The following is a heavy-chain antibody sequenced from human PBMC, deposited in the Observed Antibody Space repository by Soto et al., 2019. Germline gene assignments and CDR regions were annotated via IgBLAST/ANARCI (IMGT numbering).Heavy chain of an antibody. J-gene: IGHJ6*02. Sequence: PGGSLRLSCAASGFTFSSYSMNWVRQAPGKGLEWVSSISSSSSYIYYADSVKGRFTISRDNAKNSLYLQMNSLRAEDTAVYYCARERNSGRNYYYYGMDVWGQGTTVTVSS. CDR2: ISSSSSYI. V-gene: IGHV3-21*01. CDR3: ARERNSGRNYYYYGMDV. D-gene: IGHD6-19*01. CDR1: GFTFSSYS.